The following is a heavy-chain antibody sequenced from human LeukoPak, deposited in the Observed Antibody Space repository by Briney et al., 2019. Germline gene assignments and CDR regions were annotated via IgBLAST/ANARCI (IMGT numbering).Heavy chain of an antibody. CDR2: IYYSGSS. Sequence: SETLSLPCTVSGGSISSYYWSWIRQPPGKGLEWIGYIYYSGSSNYYSSHKSRGTISVDTYKNKFSLKLHSVTAADTAVYYCERAPLVRCPFDYGGQGTLVTVSA. D-gene: IGHD3-10*01. CDR1: GGSISSYY. V-gene: IGHV4-59*01. J-gene: IGHJ4*02. CDR3: ERAPLVRCPFDY.